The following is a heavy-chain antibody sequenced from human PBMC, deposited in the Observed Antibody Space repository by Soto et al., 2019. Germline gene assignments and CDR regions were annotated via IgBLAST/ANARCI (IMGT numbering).Heavy chain of an antibody. CDR2: ISDDGSQK. CDR3: AKEAPGGWHFFDT. CDR1: GFTFRTYG. D-gene: IGHD6-19*01. V-gene: IGHV3-30*18. Sequence: HPGGSLRLSCAASGFTFRTYGMHWVRQAPGKGLEWVAFISDDGSQKYYGDSVKGRFTISRDNSKNTLSLRMISLRTEDTSVYYCAKEAPGGWHFFDTWGQGTLVTVS. J-gene: IGHJ4*02.